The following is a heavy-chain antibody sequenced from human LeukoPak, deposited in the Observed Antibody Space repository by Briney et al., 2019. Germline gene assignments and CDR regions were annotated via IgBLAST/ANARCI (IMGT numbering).Heavy chain of an antibody. Sequence: SETLSLTCTVPGDSISSYYWSWIRQPPGKGLEWIGYIYYSGSTNYNPSLKSRVTISVDTSKNQFSLKLSSVTAADTAVYYCARLSSALYSWFDPWGQGTLVTVSS. D-gene: IGHD3-22*01. J-gene: IGHJ5*02. CDR1: GDSISSYY. CDR3: ARLSSALYSWFDP. V-gene: IGHV4-59*01. CDR2: IYYSGST.